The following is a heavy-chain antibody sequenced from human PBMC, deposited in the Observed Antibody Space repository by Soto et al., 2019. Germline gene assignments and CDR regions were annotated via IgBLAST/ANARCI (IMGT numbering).Heavy chain of an antibody. V-gene: IGHV1-69*02. D-gene: IGHD6-19*01. Sequence: QVQLVQSGAEVKKPGSSVKVSCKASVGTFSSYTISWVRQAPGQGLEWMGRIIPILGIANYAPKFQGRVTIPANKSPNTAYIELSSPRCEDKAVYYLSRNRAVDVKSFDYWGQGTLVTVSS. J-gene: IGHJ4*02. CDR3: SRNRAVDVKSFDY. CDR2: IIPILGIA. CDR1: VGTFSSYT.